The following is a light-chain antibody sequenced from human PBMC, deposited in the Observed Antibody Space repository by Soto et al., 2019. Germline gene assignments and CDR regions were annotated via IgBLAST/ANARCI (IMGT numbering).Light chain of an antibody. V-gene: IGKV3-20*01. Sequence: IVFIQSSGPPSLSPRERATLPCRASQSVSNNYLAWYQQKPGQAPRLLIYGASNRATGIPDRFSGSGSGTDFTLTISRLEPEDFAVYYCQQYGSSGTFGQGTKVDIK. CDR3: QQYGSSGT. CDR2: GAS. CDR1: QSVSNNY. J-gene: IGKJ1*01.